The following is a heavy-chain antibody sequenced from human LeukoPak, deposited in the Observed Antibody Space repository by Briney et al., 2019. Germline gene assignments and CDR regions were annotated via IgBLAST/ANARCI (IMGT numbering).Heavy chain of an antibody. J-gene: IGHJ3*02. CDR1: GYSISSGYY. CDR2: IYHSGST. V-gene: IGHV4-38-2*02. Sequence: SETLSLTCTVSGYSISSGYYWGWIRQPPGKGLEWIGSIYHSGSTYYNPSLKSRVTISVDTSKNQFSLKLSSVTAADTAVYYCARDPGAFDIWGQGTMVTVSS. CDR3: ARDPGAFDI.